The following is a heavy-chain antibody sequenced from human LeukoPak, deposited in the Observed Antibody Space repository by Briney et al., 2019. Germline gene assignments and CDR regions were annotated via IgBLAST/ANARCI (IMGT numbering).Heavy chain of an antibody. CDR1: GYTFTGYY. Sequence: GASVKVSCKASGYTFTGYYMHWVRQAPGQGLEWMGWINPNSGGTNYAQKFQGRVTMTRDTSISTAYMEPSRLRSDDTAVYYCARDPAYDILTGYYFPPGYGMDVWGQGTTVTVSS. CDR3: ARDPAYDILTGYYFPPGYGMDV. V-gene: IGHV1-2*02. CDR2: INPNSGGT. D-gene: IGHD3-9*01. J-gene: IGHJ6*02.